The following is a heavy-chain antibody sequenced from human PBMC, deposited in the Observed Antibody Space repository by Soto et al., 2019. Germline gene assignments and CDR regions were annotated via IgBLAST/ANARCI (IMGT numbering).Heavy chain of an antibody. J-gene: IGHJ6*02. CDR3: AREDSYGWSGESLDV. D-gene: IGHD6-19*01. CDR2: IDQSGGT. CDR1: GDSLRGQS. Sequence: SETLSLTCAVVGDSLRGQSWNWIRQSPGKGLEWIGEIDQSGGTNYNPSLKSRAIISDDTSKNQFSLTLTSVTAADTAVYHCAREDSYGWSGESLDVWGQGTTVTAP. V-gene: IGHV4-34*01.